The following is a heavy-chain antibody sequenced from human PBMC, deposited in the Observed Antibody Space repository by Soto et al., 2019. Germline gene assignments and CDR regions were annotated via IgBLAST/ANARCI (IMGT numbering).Heavy chain of an antibody. D-gene: IGHD3-10*01. J-gene: IGHJ5*02. CDR3: ARDPYGSGSYNAGWFDP. CDR2: IYYSGST. V-gene: IGHV4-31*03. CDR1: GGSISSGGYY. Sequence: PSETLSLTCTVSGGSISSGGYYWSWIRQHPGKGLEWIGYIYYSGSTYYNPSLKSRVTISVDTSKNQFSLKLSSVTAADTAVYYCARDPYGSGSYNAGWFDPWGQGTLVTVSS.